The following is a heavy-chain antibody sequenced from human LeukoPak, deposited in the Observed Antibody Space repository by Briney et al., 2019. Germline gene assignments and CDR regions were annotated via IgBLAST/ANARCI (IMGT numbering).Heavy chain of an antibody. V-gene: IGHV4-39*07. CDR2: IYYSGST. D-gene: IGHD3-3*01. CDR1: GGSLSSSSYY. CDR3: ARVPLPLKLDYTIFGVAEPRGSWFDP. J-gene: IGHJ5*02. Sequence: SETLSLTCTVSGGSLSSSSYYWGWVRQPPGKGLEWIGSIYYSGSTYYNPSLKSQVPISVDTSKNQFSLKLSSVTAADTAVYYCARVPLPLKLDYTIFGVAEPRGSWFDPWGQGTLVTVSS.